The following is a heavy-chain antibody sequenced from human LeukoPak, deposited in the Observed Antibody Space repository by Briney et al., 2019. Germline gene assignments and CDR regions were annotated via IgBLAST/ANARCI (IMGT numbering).Heavy chain of an antibody. D-gene: IGHD6-19*01. CDR1: GGSISSYY. Sequence: SETLSLTCTVSGGSISSYYWSWIGQPPGKGLEWIGYIYYSGSPTYNPSLKSRVTIPVDRSKNQFSLKLSSVTVADTAVYYCARRILADWYFDLWGRGSQVTVS. V-gene: IGHV4-59*08. J-gene: IGHJ2*01. CDR3: ARRILADWYFDL. CDR2: IYYSGSP.